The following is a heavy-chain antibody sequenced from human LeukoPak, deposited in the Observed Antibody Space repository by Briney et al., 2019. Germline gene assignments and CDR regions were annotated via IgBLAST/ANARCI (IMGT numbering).Heavy chain of an antibody. CDR2: IKPDVSEI. CDR1: GFTFNSFR. J-gene: IGHJ4*02. D-gene: IGHD4-23*01. Sequence: GGSLRLSCAASGFTFNSFRMNWVRQAPDKGLEWVANIKPDVSEIYYVDSVKGRFTISRDNAKNYLYLQMNSLKTEDTAVYYCTTFDYGGNSALFGDWGQGTLVTVSS. V-gene: IGHV3-7*03. CDR3: TTFDYGGNSALFGD.